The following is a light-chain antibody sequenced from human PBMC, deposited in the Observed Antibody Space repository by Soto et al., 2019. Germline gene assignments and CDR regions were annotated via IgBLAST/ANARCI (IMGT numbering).Light chain of an antibody. CDR3: QQYYNSPIT. V-gene: IGKV3-20*01. J-gene: IGKJ5*01. Sequence: EIVLTQSPGILSLSPGERASLSCGASQSISSSFLAWYQQKPGQAPRLLIYGASSRATGIPDRFSGTGSETDFTLTISRLEPEDFAVYYCQQYYNSPITFGQGTRREIK. CDR1: QSISSSF. CDR2: GAS.